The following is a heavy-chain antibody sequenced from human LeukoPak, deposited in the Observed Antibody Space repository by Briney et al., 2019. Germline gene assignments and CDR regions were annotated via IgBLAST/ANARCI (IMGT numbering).Heavy chain of an antibody. J-gene: IGHJ4*02. D-gene: IGHD4-11*01. CDR3: ARYSAKRFDY. CDR2: TYYRSKRYN. Sequence: SQTLSLTCAISGDSVSSISATWNWIRQSPSRGLEWLGRTYYRSKRYNEYAVSVKSRITINPDTSKNQFSLQLNSVTPEDTAVYYCARYSAKRFDYWGQGTLVTVFS. CDR1: GDSVSSISAT. V-gene: IGHV6-1*01.